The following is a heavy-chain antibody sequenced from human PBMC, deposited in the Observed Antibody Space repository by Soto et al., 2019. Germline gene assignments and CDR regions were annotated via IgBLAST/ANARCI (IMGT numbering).Heavy chain of an antibody. D-gene: IGHD3-22*01. CDR3: ARQSDTITMIVVVNRFSFDY. CDR1: GGSISSSSYY. Sequence: QLQLQESGPGLVKPSETLSLTCTVSGGSISSSSYYWGWIRQPPGKGLEWIGSIYYSGSTYYNPSLKSRVTISVDTSKNQFSLKLSSVTAADTAVYYCARQSDTITMIVVVNRFSFDYWGQGTLVTVSS. CDR2: IYYSGST. V-gene: IGHV4-39*01. J-gene: IGHJ4*02.